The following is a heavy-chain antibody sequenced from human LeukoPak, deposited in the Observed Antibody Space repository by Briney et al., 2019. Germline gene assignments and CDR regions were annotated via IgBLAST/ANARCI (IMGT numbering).Heavy chain of an antibody. CDR3: AKARVRYYYYMDV. CDR1: GFTFDDYA. V-gene: IGHV3-43D*04. D-gene: IGHD4/OR15-4a*01. CDR2: ISWDGGST. J-gene: IGHJ6*03. Sequence: GGSLRLSCAASGFTFDDYAMHWVRQAPGKGLEWVSLISWDGGSTYYADSVKGRFTISRDNTKNSLYLQMNSLRAEDTAFYYCAKARVRYYYYMDVWGKGTTVTVSS.